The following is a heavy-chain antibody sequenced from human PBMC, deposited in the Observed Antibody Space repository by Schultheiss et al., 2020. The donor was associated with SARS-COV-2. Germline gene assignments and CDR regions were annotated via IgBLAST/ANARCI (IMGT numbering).Heavy chain of an antibody. V-gene: IGHV3-23*01. CDR3: ARDLKAVAVFGFDY. CDR1: GFAFSSYA. Sequence: GGSLRLSCAASGFAFSSYAMSWVRQAPGKGLEWVSAISGSSINTDYADSVKGRFTISRDNSKNTLYLQLNSLRAEDTAVYYCARDLKAVAVFGFDYWGQGTLVTVSS. D-gene: IGHD6-19*01. CDR2: ISGSSINT. J-gene: IGHJ4*02.